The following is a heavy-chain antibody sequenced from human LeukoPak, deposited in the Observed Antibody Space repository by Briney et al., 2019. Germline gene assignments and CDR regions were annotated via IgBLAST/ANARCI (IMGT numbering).Heavy chain of an antibody. CDR1: GGPFSGYY. CDR2: INHSGST. D-gene: IGHD3-22*01. CDR3: ARGPLIVVARGVYFDY. V-gene: IGHV4-34*01. Sequence: PSETLSLTCAVYGGPFSGYYWSWIRQPPGKGLEWIGEINHSGSTNYNPSLKSRVTISVDTSKNQFSLKLSSVTAADTAVYYCARGPLIVVARGVYFDYWGQGTLVTISS. J-gene: IGHJ4*02.